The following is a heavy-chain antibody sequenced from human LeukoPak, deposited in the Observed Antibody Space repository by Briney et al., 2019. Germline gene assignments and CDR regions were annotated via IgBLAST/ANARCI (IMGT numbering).Heavy chain of an antibody. CDR2: IYYSGST. Sequence: PSETLSLTCTVSGGSISSYYWSWIRQPPGKGLEWIGYIYYSGSTNYNPSLKSRVTISVDTSKNQFSLKLSSVTAADTAVYYCARGLAYDSSASHYWGQGTLVTVSS. V-gene: IGHV4-59*01. CDR3: ARGLAYDSSASHY. D-gene: IGHD3-22*01. J-gene: IGHJ4*02. CDR1: GGSISSYY.